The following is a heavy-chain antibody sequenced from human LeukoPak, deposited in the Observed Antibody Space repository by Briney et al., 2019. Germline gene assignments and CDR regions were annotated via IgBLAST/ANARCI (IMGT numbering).Heavy chain of an antibody. CDR3: ARTPFLYCSGGSCYSDF. CDR2: ISAYNGNT. CDR1: GYTFTSYG. V-gene: IGHV1-18*01. Sequence: GASVKVSCKASGYTFTSYGISWVRQAPGQGLEWMGWISAYNGNTNYVQKPQDRVTMTTDTSTSTAYMELRSLRSDDTAAYYCARTPFLYCSGGSCYSDFWGQGTLVTVSS. D-gene: IGHD2-15*01. J-gene: IGHJ4*02.